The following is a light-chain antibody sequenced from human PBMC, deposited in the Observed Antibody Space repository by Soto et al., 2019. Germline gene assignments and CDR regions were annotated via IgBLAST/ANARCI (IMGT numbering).Light chain of an antibody. CDR2: EVN. CDR1: SSDIGVYNY. J-gene: IGLJ1*01. CDR3: SSYTTRNTYV. Sequence: QSALSEHASVSGSPGHSITFSCTGTSSDIGVYNYVSWYQQHPGKAPKLMIYEVNNRPSGVSNRFSGSKSGNTASLTISGLQAEEEADYYCSSYTTRNTYVFGTGTKVTVL. V-gene: IGLV2-14*01.